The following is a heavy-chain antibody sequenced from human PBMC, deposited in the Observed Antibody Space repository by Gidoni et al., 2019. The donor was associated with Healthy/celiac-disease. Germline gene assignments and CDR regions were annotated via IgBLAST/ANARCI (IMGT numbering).Heavy chain of an antibody. Sequence: EVQLVESGGGLGKPGGSRRRSCADPGLTLRRYSMNWVRQAPGKGLEWVSSISSSSRYIYYADSVEGRFTISRDNAKNSLYLQMNSLRAEDTAVYYCARGGYSYGYYYYGMDVWGQGTTVTVSS. D-gene: IGHD5-18*01. J-gene: IGHJ6*02. CDR1: GLTLRRYS. CDR3: ARGGYSYGYYYYGMDV. V-gene: IGHV3-21*01. CDR2: ISSSSRYI.